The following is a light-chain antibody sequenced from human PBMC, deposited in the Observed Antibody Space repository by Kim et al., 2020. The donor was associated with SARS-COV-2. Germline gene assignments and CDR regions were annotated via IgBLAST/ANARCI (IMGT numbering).Light chain of an antibody. Sequence: SPGDSAPLSCRASQSLSNTSLAWYQQKPGQAPRLLIYGISHRATGIPDRFTGSGSGTDFTLTISRLEPEDFAVYYCQQLDSSPSYTFGQGTKLEI. CDR3: QQLDSSPSYT. CDR1: QSLSNTS. J-gene: IGKJ2*01. CDR2: GIS. V-gene: IGKV3-20*01.